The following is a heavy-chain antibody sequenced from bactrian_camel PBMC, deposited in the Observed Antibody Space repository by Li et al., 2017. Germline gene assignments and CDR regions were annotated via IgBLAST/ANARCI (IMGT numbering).Heavy chain of an antibody. CDR1: GYTSHWIY. CDR2: VINGDGST. V-gene: IGHV3S63*01. J-gene: IGHJ4*01. D-gene: IGHD1*01. CDR3: AAPRAAFPARSLRADAYQY. Sequence: HVQLVESGGGSVQAGGSLRLSCAALGYTSHWIYMGWFRRVLGKEREGIAVINGDGSTQYADAVKGRFTISRDYGANTISLQMTSLRPEDTARYYCAAPRAAFPARSLRADAYQYWGEGTQVTVS.